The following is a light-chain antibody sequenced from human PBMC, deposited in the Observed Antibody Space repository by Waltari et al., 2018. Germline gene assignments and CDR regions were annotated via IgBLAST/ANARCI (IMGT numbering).Light chain of an antibody. CDR1: NSNIGSNT. CDR3: AGWDDSLNGVV. Sequence: QSVLTQPPSASGTPGQRVTISCSGSNSNIGSNTVNWYQHLPGTAPKLLIYNNNQRPSGVPDRFSGSKSGTSASLAISGLLSGDEGDYYCAGWDDSLNGVVFGGGTKLTVL. V-gene: IGLV1-44*01. J-gene: IGLJ2*01. CDR2: NNN.